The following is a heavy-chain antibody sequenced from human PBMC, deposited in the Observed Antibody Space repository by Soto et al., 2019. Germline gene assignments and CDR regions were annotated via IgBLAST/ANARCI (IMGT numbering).Heavy chain of an antibody. V-gene: IGHV1-69*12. D-gene: IGHD5-18*01. J-gene: IGHJ6*02. CDR2: LIPIFGTA. CDR1: GGTFSSYA. Sequence: QVQLVQSGAEVKKPGSSVKVSCKASGGTFSSYAISWVRQAPGQGLEWMGGLIPIFGTANYAQKFQGRVTITADESTSTAYMELSSLRSEDTAVYYCARETEDTAMVETYYYGMDVWGQGTTVTVSS. CDR3: ARETEDTAMVETYYYGMDV.